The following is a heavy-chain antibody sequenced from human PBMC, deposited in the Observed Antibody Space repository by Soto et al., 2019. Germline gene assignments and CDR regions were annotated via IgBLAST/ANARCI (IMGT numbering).Heavy chain of an antibody. D-gene: IGHD3-22*01. J-gene: IGHJ4*02. V-gene: IGHV3-64*01. CDR3: ARGYDSSGYVPPIDY. CDR2: ISSNGGST. CDR1: GFTFSSYA. Sequence: PGGSLRLSCAASGFTFSSYAMHWVRQAPGKGLEYVSAISSNGGSTYYANSVKGRFTISRDNAKNSLYLQMNSLRAEDTAVYYCARGYDSSGYVPPIDYWGQGTLVTVSS.